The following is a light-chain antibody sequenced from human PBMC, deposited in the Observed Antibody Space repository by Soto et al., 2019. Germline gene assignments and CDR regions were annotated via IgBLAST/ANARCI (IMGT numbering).Light chain of an antibody. CDR1: EAISSY. Sequence: IPLTQSPYSLSVSVGDRITITCRASEAISSYFNWYQQKPGKAPRLLIYDASSLLSGVPSRFSGSGSGTDFTLTIASLQPEDFSTYYCQQSDSTPYTFGQGTKVDIK. V-gene: IGKV1-39*01. CDR2: DAS. CDR3: QQSDSTPYT. J-gene: IGKJ2*01.